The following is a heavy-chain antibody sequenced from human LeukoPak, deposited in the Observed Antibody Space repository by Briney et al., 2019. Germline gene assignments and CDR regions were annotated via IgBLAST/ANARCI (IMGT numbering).Heavy chain of an antibody. CDR2: INANSGGT. Sequence: GASVKVTCKPSGDTFSGYYLHWVRQAPGQGLEWMGWINANSGGTNYAQKFQGRVTMTRDTSISSVHMELSRLRSDDTAVYYCARDSITLLRGFDFWGQGTLVTVSS. V-gene: IGHV1-2*02. CDR1: GDTFSGYY. D-gene: IGHD3-10*01. J-gene: IGHJ4*02. CDR3: ARDSITLLRGFDF.